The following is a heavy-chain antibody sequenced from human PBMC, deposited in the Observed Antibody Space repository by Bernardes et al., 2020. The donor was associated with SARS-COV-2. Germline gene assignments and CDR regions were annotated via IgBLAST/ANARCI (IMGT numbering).Heavy chain of an antibody. CDR1: GDSVPNSY. CDR2: VYYTGGG. D-gene: IGHD4-17*01. Sequence: SETLTPTCSVSGDSVPNSYWSWVRQPPGPGLAWIGYVYYTGGGYYNPSLRSRVSMSVDTSKNQISLNLTSVTAADTAVYYCARDPAGDYGYWGQGIQVSVSS. V-gene: IGHV4-59*02. J-gene: IGHJ4*02. CDR3: ARDPAGDYGY.